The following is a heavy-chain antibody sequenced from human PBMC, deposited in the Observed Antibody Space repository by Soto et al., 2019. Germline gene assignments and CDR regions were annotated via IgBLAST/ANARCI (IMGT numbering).Heavy chain of an antibody. J-gene: IGHJ5*02. V-gene: IGHV3-21*01. D-gene: IGHD2-8*01. CDR2: ISSSSSYI. CDR3: ATLYRAWEFDP. CDR1: GFTFSSYS. Sequence: GGSLRLSCAASGFTFSSYSMNWVRQAPGKGLEWVSSISSSSSYIYYADSVKGRFTISRDNPKNSLYLQMNSLRAEDTAVYYCATLYRAWEFDPWGQGTLVTVSS.